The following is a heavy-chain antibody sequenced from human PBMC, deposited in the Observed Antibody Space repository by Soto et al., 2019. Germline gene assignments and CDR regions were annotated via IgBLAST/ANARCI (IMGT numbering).Heavy chain of an antibody. D-gene: IGHD3-10*01. Sequence: GGSLRLSCAASGFTFSNAWMNWVRQAPGKGLEWVGRIKSKTDGGTIDYAAPVKGRFTISRDDSKNTLYLQMNSLKTEDTAVYYCTTVLLWFGELLYHDYWGQGTLVTVSS. J-gene: IGHJ4*02. CDR3: TTVLLWFGELLYHDY. CDR1: GFTFSNAW. CDR2: IKSKTDGGTI. V-gene: IGHV3-15*07.